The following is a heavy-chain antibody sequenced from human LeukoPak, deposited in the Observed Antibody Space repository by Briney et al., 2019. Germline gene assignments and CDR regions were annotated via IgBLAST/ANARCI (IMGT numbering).Heavy chain of an antibody. CDR1: GFTFSSYA. J-gene: IGHJ5*02. CDR3: AKDLGDYGDPNWFDP. CDR2: ISGSGGST. Sequence: GGSLRLSCAASGFTFSSYAMSWVRQAPGKGLEWVSAISGSGGSTYYADSVKGRFTISRDNSKNTLYLQMNSLRAEDTAVYYCAKDLGDYGDPNWFDPWGQGTLVTVSS. D-gene: IGHD4-17*01. V-gene: IGHV3-23*01.